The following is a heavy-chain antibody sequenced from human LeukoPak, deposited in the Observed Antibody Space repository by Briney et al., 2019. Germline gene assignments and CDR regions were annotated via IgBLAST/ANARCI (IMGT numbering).Heavy chain of an antibody. J-gene: IGHJ4*02. CDR2: INPNSGGT. CDR1: GYTFTSYY. Sequence: GASVKVSCKASGYTFTSYYMHWVRQAPGQGLEWMGWINPNSGGTNYAQKFQGRVTMTRDTSISTAYMELSRLRSDDTAVYYCARDPDAGGTPFDYWGQGTLVTVSS. CDR3: ARDPDAGGTPFDY. D-gene: IGHD4-23*01. V-gene: IGHV1-2*02.